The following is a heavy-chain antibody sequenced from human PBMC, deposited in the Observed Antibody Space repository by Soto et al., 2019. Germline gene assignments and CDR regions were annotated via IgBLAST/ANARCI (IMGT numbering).Heavy chain of an antibody. J-gene: IGHJ5*02. Sequence: ASVKVSCKASGYTFTSYGIHWVRQAPGQRLEWMGWINAANGDTKYSPKFQGRVTITRDTSASTAYMELRSLRSEDTAVYYCVRRNASATGIDWFDPWGQGTMVTVYS. V-gene: IGHV1-3*01. CDR1: GYTFTSYG. CDR3: VRRNASATGIDWFDP. D-gene: IGHD6-13*01. CDR2: INAANGDT.